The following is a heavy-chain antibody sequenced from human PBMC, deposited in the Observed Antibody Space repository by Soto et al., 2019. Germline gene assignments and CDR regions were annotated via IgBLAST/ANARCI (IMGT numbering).Heavy chain of an antibody. D-gene: IGHD1-26*01. CDR2: IYYSGST. Sequence: QVQLQESGPGLGKPSETLSLTCTVSVGSVSSGSNYWSWFRQPQGRGLEWIGYIYYSGSTNYNPSLKSRVTISVDTSKNQFSLKLSSVTAADTAVYYCARSSGSYYYYYYGMDVWGQGTTVTVSS. J-gene: IGHJ6*02. CDR1: VGSVSSGSNY. V-gene: IGHV4-61*01. CDR3: ARSSGSYYYYYYGMDV.